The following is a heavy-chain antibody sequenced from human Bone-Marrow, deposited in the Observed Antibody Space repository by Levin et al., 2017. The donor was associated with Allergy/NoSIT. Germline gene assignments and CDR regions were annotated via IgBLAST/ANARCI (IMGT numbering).Heavy chain of an antibody. CDR2: IYYSGST. Sequence: SQTLSLTCAVSGGSINSGDYYWTWIRQPPGKGLEWIGDIYYSGSTHYNPSLKSRVTISLDKSKNQFSLKFNSVTAADTAVYYWATEPSTVEGAAFDIWGQGTMVTVSS. V-gene: IGHV4-30-4*01. CDR1: GGSINSGDYY. D-gene: IGHD7-27*01. CDR3: ATEPSTVEGAAFDI. J-gene: IGHJ3*02.